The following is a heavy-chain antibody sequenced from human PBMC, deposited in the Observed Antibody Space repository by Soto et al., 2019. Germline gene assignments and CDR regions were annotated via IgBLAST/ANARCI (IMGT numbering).Heavy chain of an antibody. Sequence: QAQLLQSGAEVKRPGSSVKVSCKASGDTFSFYSINWVRQAPGLGLEWMGRVNPILSMSNYAQRFQGRVTMTADKSTSTAYMELSGLRSEDTAMYYCATSYGSGYRAFDYWGQGALVTVSS. V-gene: IGHV1-69*04. CDR3: ATSYGSGYRAFDY. CDR1: GDTFSFYS. D-gene: IGHD3-10*01. CDR2: VNPILSMS. J-gene: IGHJ4*02.